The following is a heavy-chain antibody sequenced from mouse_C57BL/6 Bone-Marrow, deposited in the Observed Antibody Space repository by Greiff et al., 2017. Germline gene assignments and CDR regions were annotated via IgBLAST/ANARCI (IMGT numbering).Heavy chain of an antibody. CDR2: IYPGSGNT. CDR1: GYSFTSYY. CDR3: ASPSYYSNWYFDV. Sequence: QVQLQQSGPELVKPGASVKISCKASGYSFTSYYIHWVKQRPGQGLEWIGWIYPGSGNTKYNEKFKGKATLTADTSSSTAYMQLSSLTSEDSAVYDCASPSYYSNWYFDVWGTGTTVTVSS. D-gene: IGHD2-5*01. V-gene: IGHV1-66*01. J-gene: IGHJ1*03.